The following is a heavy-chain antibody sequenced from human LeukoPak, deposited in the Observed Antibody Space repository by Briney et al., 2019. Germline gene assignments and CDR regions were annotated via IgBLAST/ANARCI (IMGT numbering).Heavy chain of an antibody. D-gene: IGHD1-26*01. CDR1: GFTFSSYG. CDR3: AKDTDLARWVDY. Sequence: GGPLRLSCAASGFTFSSYGMHWVRQAPGKGLEWVAVISYDGSNKYSADSVKGRFTISRDNSKNTLYLQMNSLRAEDTAVYYCAKDTDLARWVDYWGQGTLVTVSS. J-gene: IGHJ4*02. V-gene: IGHV3-30*18. CDR2: ISYDGSNK.